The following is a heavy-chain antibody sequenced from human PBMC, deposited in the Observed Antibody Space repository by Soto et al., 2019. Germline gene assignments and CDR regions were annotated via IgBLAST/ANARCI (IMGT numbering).Heavy chain of an antibody. CDR2: VYYTGNT. Sequence: NPSETLSLTCAGSGGSISNYNYYWGWIRQSPGKGLEWIGSVYYTGNTYYNPSLNSRLTISVDTSENQFSLRLTSVTAADTAVYFCARLRARWFGDLLSGDLDFWGQGSLVTVSS. D-gene: IGHD3-10*01. J-gene: IGHJ4*02. CDR1: GGSISNYNYY. V-gene: IGHV4-39*01. CDR3: ARLRARWFGDLLSGDLDF.